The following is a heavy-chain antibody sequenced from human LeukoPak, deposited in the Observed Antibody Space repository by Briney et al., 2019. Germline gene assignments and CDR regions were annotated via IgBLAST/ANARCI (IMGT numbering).Heavy chain of an antibody. Sequence: GGSLRLSCVASGFTFNSYWMNWVRQAPGKGLGWVPNIKQDGSEKYYVDSVKGRFTISRDNAKNSLYLQMNSLRAEDTAMYYCAKPITISGATDAFDIWGQGTMVTVSS. CDR2: IKQDGSEK. J-gene: IGHJ3*02. V-gene: IGHV3-7*01. D-gene: IGHD3-3*01. CDR3: AKPITISGATDAFDI. CDR1: GFTFNSYW.